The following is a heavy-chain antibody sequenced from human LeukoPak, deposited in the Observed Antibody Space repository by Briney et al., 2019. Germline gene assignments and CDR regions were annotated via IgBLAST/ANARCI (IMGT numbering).Heavy chain of an antibody. D-gene: IGHD3-10*01. CDR1: GFTFSHFA. V-gene: IGHV3-23*01. Sequence: GGSLRLSCAASGFTFSHFAMSWVRQAPGKGLHWVSTISGSGNKTYDADSVKGRFTISRDNSKDTLYLQMTGLRAEDTAVYYCAKLKRVGIAPFDDWGQGTLVTVSS. CDR3: AKLKRVGIAPFDD. CDR2: ISGSGNKT. J-gene: IGHJ4*02.